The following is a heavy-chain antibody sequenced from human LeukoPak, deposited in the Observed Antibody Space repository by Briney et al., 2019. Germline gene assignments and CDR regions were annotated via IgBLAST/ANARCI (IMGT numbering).Heavy chain of an antibody. CDR2: IYYSGST. D-gene: IGHD3-22*01. CDR1: AGSIISHY. J-gene: IGHJ4*02. CDR3: AREYYYDSSAYYRYFDY. Sequence: PSETLSLTCTVYAGSIISHYWSWIRQPPGKGLEWIGYIYYSGSTNFNPSLRSRVTLSIDTSKNQFSLNLSSVTAADTAVYYCAREYYYDSSAYYRYFDYWGQGALVTVSS. V-gene: IGHV4-59*11.